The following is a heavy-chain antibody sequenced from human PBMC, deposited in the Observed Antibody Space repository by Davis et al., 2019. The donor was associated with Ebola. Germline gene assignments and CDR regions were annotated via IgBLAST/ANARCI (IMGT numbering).Heavy chain of an antibody. CDR1: GFTFDDYA. CDR3: ARDSGLELTY. J-gene: IGHJ4*02. V-gene: IGHV3-9*01. Sequence: SLKISCAASGFTFDDYAMHWVRQAPGKGLEWVSGISWNSGSIGYADSVKGRFTISRDNAKNSLYLQMNNLRAEDTGVYYCARDSGLELTYWGQGTLVTVSS. CDR2: ISWNSGSI. D-gene: IGHD3/OR15-3a*01.